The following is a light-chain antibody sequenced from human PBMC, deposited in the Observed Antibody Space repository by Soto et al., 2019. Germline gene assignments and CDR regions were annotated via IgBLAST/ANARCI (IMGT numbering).Light chain of an antibody. V-gene: IGLV4-69*01. CDR2: LNSDGSH. CDR3: QTWDTGINWV. CDR1: SGHSSYA. Sequence: QSVLTQSPSASASLGASVKLTCTLSSGHSSYAIAWHQQQPEKGPRYLMNLNSDGSHSKGDGIPDRFSGSSSGAERYLTISSLQSEDEADNYCQTWDTGINWVFGGGTKLTVL. J-gene: IGLJ3*02.